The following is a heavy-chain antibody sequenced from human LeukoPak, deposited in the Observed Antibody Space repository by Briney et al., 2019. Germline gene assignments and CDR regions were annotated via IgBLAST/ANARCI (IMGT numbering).Heavy chain of an antibody. D-gene: IGHD5-18*01. V-gene: IGHV3-23*01. CDR3: AQGGDIPKVINDY. CDR1: GFTFSTYA. Sequence: PGGSLRLSCAASGFTFSTYAMSWVRQAPGKGLDWVSEISGSGGTTFYADSVKGRFTISRDNSKNTLYLQMNSLRVEDTAVYYCAQGGDIPKVINDYWGQGTLVTVSS. CDR2: ISGSGGTT. J-gene: IGHJ4*02.